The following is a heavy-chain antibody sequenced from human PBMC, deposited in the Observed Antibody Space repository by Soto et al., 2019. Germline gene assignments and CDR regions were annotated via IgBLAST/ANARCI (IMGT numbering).Heavy chain of an antibody. D-gene: IGHD3-3*01. CDR3: ASLYYDFWSVGGSLHYFDY. V-gene: IGHV4-59*08. J-gene: IGHJ4*02. CDR1: GASIGSYY. CDR2: IYYSGST. Sequence: TSETLSLTCTVSGASIGSYYWSWIRQPPGKGLEWIGYIYYSGSTNYNPSLKSRVTISVDTSRNQFSLKLNSLTAADTAVYYCASLYYDFWSVGGSLHYFDYWGQGTVVTVSS.